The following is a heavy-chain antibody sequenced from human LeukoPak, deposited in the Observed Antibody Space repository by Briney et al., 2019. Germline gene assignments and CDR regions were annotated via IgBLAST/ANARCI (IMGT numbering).Heavy chain of an antibody. J-gene: IGHJ4*02. D-gene: IGHD3-22*01. CDR3: ARDRTRPPYYYDSSGYYPIDY. CDR1: GYTFTSYA. Sequence: ASVKVSCKASGYTFTSYAMHWVRQAPGQRLEWVGWINAGNGNTKYSQEFQGRVTITRDTSASTAYMELSSLRSEDMAVYYCARDRTRPPYYYDSSGYYPIDYWGQGTLVTVSS. V-gene: IGHV1-3*03. CDR2: INAGNGNT.